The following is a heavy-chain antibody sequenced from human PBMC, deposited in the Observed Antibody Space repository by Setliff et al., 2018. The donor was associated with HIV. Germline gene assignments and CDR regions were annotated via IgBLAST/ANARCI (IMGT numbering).Heavy chain of an antibody. Sequence: PSETLSLTCAVSGFSISGGYYWGWIRQPPGKGLEWIGRIYTSGSTNYNPSLKSRVTISVDTSKNQFSLKLSSVTAADTAVYYCARDGMVRGSKAFGYWGQGTLVTVSS. V-gene: IGHV4-38-2*02. CDR2: IYTSGST. J-gene: IGHJ4*02. D-gene: IGHD3-10*01. CDR1: GFSISGGYY. CDR3: ARDGMVRGSKAFGY.